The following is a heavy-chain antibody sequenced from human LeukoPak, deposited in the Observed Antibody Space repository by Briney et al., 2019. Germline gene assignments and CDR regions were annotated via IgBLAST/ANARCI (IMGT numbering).Heavy chain of an antibody. D-gene: IGHD6-13*01. Sequence: VASVKVSCKASGYTFIGYYMHWVRQAPGQGLEWMGWINPNSGGTNYAQKFQGRVTMTRDTSISTAYMELSRLRSDDTAVYYCAGEVKEQQLVFWFDPWGQGTLVTVSS. CDR2: INPNSGGT. V-gene: IGHV1-2*02. CDR1: GYTFIGYY. CDR3: AGEVKEQQLVFWFDP. J-gene: IGHJ5*02.